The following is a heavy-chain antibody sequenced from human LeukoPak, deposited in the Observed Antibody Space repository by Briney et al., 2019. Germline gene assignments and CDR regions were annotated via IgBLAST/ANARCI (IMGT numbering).Heavy chain of an antibody. CDR2: ISYDGSNK. Sequence: PGGSLRLSCAASGFTFSSYAMHWVRQAPGKGLEWVAVISYDGSNKYYADSVKGRFTISRDNSKNTLYLQMNSLRAEDTAVYYCAKGLSTLTPSADVWGKGTTVTVSS. D-gene: IGHD5/OR15-5a*01. V-gene: IGHV3-30*04. J-gene: IGHJ6*04. CDR1: GFTFSSYA. CDR3: AKGLSTLTPSADV.